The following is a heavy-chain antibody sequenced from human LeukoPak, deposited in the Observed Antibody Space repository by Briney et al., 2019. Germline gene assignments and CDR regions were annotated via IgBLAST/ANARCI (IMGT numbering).Heavy chain of an antibody. D-gene: IGHD2-2*01. CDR3: ARDASGSSSTSCYDCGIDY. V-gene: IGHV3-48*04. CDR2: ISSSSSTI. CDR1: GFTFSTYA. Sequence: GGSLRLSCAASGFTFSTYAISWVRQAPGKGLEWVSYISSSSSTIYYADSVKGRFTISRDNAKNSLYLQMNSLRAEDTAVYYCARDASGSSSTSCYDCGIDYWGQGTLVTVSS. J-gene: IGHJ4*02.